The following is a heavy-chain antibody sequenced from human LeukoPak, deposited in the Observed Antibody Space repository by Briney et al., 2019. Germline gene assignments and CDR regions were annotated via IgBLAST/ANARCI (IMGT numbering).Heavy chain of an antibody. Sequence: SETLSLTCTVPGGSISSYYWSWIRQPPGKGLEWIGYIYYSGSTNYNPSLKSRVTISVDTSKNQFSLKLSSVTAADTAVYYCARQGGDYVFFDYWGQGTLVTVSS. J-gene: IGHJ4*02. D-gene: IGHD4-17*01. V-gene: IGHV4-59*08. CDR3: ARQGGDYVFFDY. CDR1: GGSISSYY. CDR2: IYYSGST.